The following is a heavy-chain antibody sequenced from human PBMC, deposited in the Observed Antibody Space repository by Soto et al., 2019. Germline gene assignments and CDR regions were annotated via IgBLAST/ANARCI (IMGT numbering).Heavy chain of an antibody. V-gene: IGHV4-34*01. CDR1: GGSFSGYY. Sequence: PSETLSLTCAVYGGSFSGYYWSWIRQPPGKGLEWIGEINHSGSTNYNPSLKSRVTISVDTSKNQFSLKLSSVTAADTAVYYCALKNYGDYVGGYYFDYWGQGTLVTVSS. J-gene: IGHJ4*02. CDR2: INHSGST. CDR3: ALKNYGDYVGGYYFDY. D-gene: IGHD4-17*01.